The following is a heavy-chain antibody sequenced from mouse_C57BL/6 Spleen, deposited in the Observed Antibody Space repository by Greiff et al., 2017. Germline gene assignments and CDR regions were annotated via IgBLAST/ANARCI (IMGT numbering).Heavy chain of an antibody. J-gene: IGHJ4*01. CDR3: ARALITTVVGYYAMDY. CDR2: ILPGSGST. V-gene: IGHV1-9*01. D-gene: IGHD1-1*01. CDR1: GYTFTGYW. Sequence: QVQLKQSGAELMKPGASVKLSCKATGYTFTGYWIEWVKQRPGHGLEWIGEILPGSGSTNYNEKFKGKATFTADTSSNTAYMQLSSLTTEDSAIYYCARALITTVVGYYAMDYWGQGTSVTVSS.